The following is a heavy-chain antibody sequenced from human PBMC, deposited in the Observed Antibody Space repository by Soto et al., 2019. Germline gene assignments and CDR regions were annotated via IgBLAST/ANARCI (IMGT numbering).Heavy chain of an antibody. CDR3: ASVNSGSYHHGLFDY. Sequence: SGKVCSKASGYTFTAHYMNWLRQAPGQGLEWMGWINPNSGDTKYVEKFQGRVTMTRDTSISTAYMELSSLRSDDTAVYYCASVNSGSYHHGLFDYWGQGALVTVSS. CDR1: GYTFTAHY. V-gene: IGHV1-2*02. CDR2: INPNSGDT. J-gene: IGHJ4*02. D-gene: IGHD1-26*01.